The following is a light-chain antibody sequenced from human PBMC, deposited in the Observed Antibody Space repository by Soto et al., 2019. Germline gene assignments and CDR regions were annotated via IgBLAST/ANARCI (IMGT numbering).Light chain of an antibody. CDR1: SSDVGRYNY. V-gene: IGLV2-14*01. CDR3: NSYTSSTTWV. J-gene: IGLJ3*02. Sequence: QSALTQPASVSGSPGQSITISCTGTSSDVGRYNYVSWYQQHPGKAPKLMIYGVRNRPSGVSSRFSGSKSGNTASLTISGLQAEDEAEYYCNSYTSSTTWVFGGGTKLTVL. CDR2: GVR.